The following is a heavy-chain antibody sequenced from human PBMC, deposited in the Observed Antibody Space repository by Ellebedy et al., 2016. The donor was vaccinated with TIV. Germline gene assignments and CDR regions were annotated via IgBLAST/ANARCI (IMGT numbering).Heavy chain of an antibody. CDR2: ISGNGANT. CDR3: AKTKGYSDAFDA. J-gene: IGHJ3*01. CDR1: GFTFSRNV. D-gene: IGHD5-18*01. V-gene: IGHV3-23*01. Sequence: GGSLRLXXAVSGFTFSRNVMNWVRQAPGKGLEWVSSISGNGANTYDADSVKGRFTISRDNSKNTLYLQMNGLRGEDTAIYYCAKTKGYSDAFDAWGQGTMVTVS.